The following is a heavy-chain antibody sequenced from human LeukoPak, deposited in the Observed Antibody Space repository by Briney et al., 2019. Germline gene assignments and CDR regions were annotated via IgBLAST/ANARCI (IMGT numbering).Heavy chain of an antibody. CDR1: GFTFSSYS. V-gene: IGHV3-23*01. D-gene: IGHD6-25*01. CDR2: ISGSGGST. J-gene: IGHJ6*03. Sequence: PGGSLRLSCAASGFTFSSYSMKWVRQAPGKGLEWVSAISGSGGSTYYADSVKGRFTISRDNSKNTLYLQMNSLRAEDTAVYYCAKGGRVAALRPYYYYYYMDVWGKGTTVTVSS. CDR3: AKGGRVAALRPYYYYYYMDV.